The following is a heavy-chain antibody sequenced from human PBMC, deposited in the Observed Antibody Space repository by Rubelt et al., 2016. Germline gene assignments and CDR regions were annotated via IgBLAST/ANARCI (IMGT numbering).Heavy chain of an antibody. J-gene: IGHJ5*02. Sequence: WGAGLLKPSETLSLTCAVYGGSFSGYYWSWIRQPPGKGLEWIGEINHSGSTNYNPSLKSRVTISVDTPKNQFSLKLSSVTAADTAVYYCARDRPAARGVPWFDPWGQGALVTVSS. V-gene: IGHV4-34*01. D-gene: IGHD2-2*01. CDR3: ARDRPAARGVPWFDP. CDR1: GGSFSGYY. CDR2: INHSGST.